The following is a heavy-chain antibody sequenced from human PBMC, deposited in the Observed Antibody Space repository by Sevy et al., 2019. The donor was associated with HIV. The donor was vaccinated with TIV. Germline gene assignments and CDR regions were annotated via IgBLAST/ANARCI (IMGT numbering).Heavy chain of an antibody. CDR2: ISAYNGNT. J-gene: IGHJ3*02. V-gene: IGHV1-18*01. D-gene: IGHD4-17*01. CDR1: GYTFTSYG. Sequence: ASVKVSCKASGYTFTSYGISWVRQAPGQGLEWMGWISAYNGNTNYAQKLQGRVTMTTDTSTSTAYMELRSLRSDDTTVYYCARDPIPTGAFDIWGQGTMVTVSS. CDR3: ARDPIPTGAFDI.